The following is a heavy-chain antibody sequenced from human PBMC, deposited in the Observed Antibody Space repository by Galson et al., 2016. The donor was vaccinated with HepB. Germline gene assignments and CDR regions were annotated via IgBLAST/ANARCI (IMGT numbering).Heavy chain of an antibody. D-gene: IGHD1-26*01. CDR3: AREWELGGYFDY. CDR1: EFTFNNCP. J-gene: IGHJ4*02. Sequence: SLRLSCAASEFTFNNCPLHWVRQAPGKGLEWVAVLSHDGVTKFYADSVRARFTISRDKSKTTVYLQMDGLSAEDTAVYYCAREWELGGYFDYWAQGTVVTVSS. CDR2: LSHDGVTK. V-gene: IGHV3-30-3*01.